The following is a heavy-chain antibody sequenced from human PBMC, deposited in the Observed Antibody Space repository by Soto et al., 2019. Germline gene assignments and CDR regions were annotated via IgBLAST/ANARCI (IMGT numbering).Heavy chain of an antibody. J-gene: IGHJ5*02. CDR1: GYTFTGYY. Sequence: ASVKVSCKASGYTFTGYYMHWVRQAPGQGLEWMGWINPNSGGTNYAQKFQGRVTMTRDTSKNQFSLKLSSVTAADTAVYYCALWFGVADNWFDPWGQGTLVTVSS. V-gene: IGHV1-2*02. CDR3: ALWFGVADNWFDP. CDR2: INPNSGGT. D-gene: IGHD3-10*01.